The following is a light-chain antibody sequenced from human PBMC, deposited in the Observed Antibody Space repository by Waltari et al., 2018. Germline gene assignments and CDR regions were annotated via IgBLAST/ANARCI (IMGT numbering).Light chain of an antibody. CDR2: GRN. CDR3: SSRDNSYNHLVV. Sequence: SSELTQDPAVSVALGQTVRITCLGDSLRSYYAAWYQQKPGQAPLLVFYGRNNRPSGIPDRFSVSNSGRTASLTITGALAEDEADYYCSSRDNSYNHLVVFGGGTKLTVL. J-gene: IGLJ2*01. CDR1: SLRSYY. V-gene: IGLV3-19*01.